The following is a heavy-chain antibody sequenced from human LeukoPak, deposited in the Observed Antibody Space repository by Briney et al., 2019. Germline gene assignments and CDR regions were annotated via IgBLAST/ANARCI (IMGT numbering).Heavy chain of an antibody. V-gene: IGHV5-51*01. CDR3: ARRGSHYYDSSGYYHFDL. Sequence: GESLKISCKGSGYSFTSYWIGWVRQMPGKGLEWMGIIYPGDSDTRYSPSFQGQVTISADKTSNNASLQWRSLKAADTAMYYCARRGSHYYDSSGYYHFDLWGQGTLVTVSS. CDR1: GYSFTSYW. D-gene: IGHD3-22*01. J-gene: IGHJ5*02. CDR2: IYPGDSDT.